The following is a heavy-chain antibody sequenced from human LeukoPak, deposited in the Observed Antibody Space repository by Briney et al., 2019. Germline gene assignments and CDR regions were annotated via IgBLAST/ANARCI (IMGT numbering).Heavy chain of an antibody. D-gene: IGHD2-15*01. CDR1: GYTFTSYY. J-gene: IGHJ4*02. CDR2: ISTYNGDT. Sequence: GASVKVSCKASGYTFTSYYMHWVRQAPGQGLEWMGWISTYNGDTHYAQKLQGRVTMTTDTSTSTAYMELRSLRSDDTAVYYCAREYCSGGSCYNADYWGQGTLVTVSS. CDR3: AREYCSGGSCYNADY. V-gene: IGHV1-18*04.